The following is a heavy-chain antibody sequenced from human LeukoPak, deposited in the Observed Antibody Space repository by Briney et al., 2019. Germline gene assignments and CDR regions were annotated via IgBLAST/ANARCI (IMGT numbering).Heavy chain of an antibody. J-gene: IGHJ6*03. CDR2: ISNSGSTI. CDR1: GFTFSSSG. CDR3: ARDPYNGAYSEGYYYYYMDV. V-gene: IGHV3-48*03. D-gene: IGHD1-1*01. Sequence: PGGSLRLSCAVSGFTFSSSGMSWVRQAPGKGLEWLSYISNSGSTIYYADSVKGRFTISRDNAKNSLYLQMNSLRVEDTAIYYCARDPYNGAYSEGYYYYYMDVWGKGTTVTVSS.